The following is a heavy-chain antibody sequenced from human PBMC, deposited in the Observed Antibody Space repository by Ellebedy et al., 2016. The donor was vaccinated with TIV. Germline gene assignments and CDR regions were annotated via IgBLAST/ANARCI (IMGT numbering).Heavy chain of an antibody. J-gene: IGHJ4*02. CDR3: ARGGPHYGGFDY. Sequence: PGGSLRLSCAASGFSFNIYSMNWVRQAPGKGLEWTSYINSAGTDIYYADSVKDRFTISRDNAKNSLYLQMDSLRDDNTAVYYCARGGPHYGGFDYWGQGALVTVSS. CDR1: GFSFNIYS. D-gene: IGHD3-16*01. CDR2: INSAGTDI. V-gene: IGHV3-48*02.